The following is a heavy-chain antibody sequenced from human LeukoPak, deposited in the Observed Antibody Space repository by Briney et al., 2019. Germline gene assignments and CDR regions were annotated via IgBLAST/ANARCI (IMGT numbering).Heavy chain of an antibody. Sequence: GGSLRLSCAASGFTFSSYSMNWVRQAPGKGLEWVSAISGSGGSTYYADSVKGRFTISRDNSKNTLYLQMNSLRAEDTAVYYCAKDFLSSIVVVITTPFDYWGQGTLVTVSS. J-gene: IGHJ4*02. CDR2: ISGSGGST. CDR3: AKDFLSSIVVVITTPFDY. CDR1: GFTFSSYS. V-gene: IGHV3-23*01. D-gene: IGHD3-22*01.